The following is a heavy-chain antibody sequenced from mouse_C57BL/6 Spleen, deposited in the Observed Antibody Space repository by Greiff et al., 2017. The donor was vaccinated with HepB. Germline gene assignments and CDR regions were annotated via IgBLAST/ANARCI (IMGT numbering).Heavy chain of an antibody. CDR2: INPNNGGT. Sequence: EVKLQESGPELVKPGASVKIPCKASGYTFTDYNMDWVKQSHGKSLEWIGDINPNNGGTIYNQKFKGKATLTVDKSSSTAYMELRSLTSEDTAVYYCARFDYDGVFAYWGQGTLVTVSA. V-gene: IGHV1-18*01. CDR1: GYTFTDYN. CDR3: ARFDYDGVFAY. D-gene: IGHD2-4*01. J-gene: IGHJ3*01.